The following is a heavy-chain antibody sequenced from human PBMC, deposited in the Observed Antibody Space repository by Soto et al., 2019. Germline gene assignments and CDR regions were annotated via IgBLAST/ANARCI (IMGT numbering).Heavy chain of an antibody. V-gene: IGHV4-30-4*01. D-gene: IGHD5-18*01. J-gene: IGHJ4*02. CDR3: ARGEDTAIFDY. CDR1: GGSISSGDYY. CDR2: IYYSGST. Sequence: SETLSLTCTVSGGSISSGDYYWSWIRQPPGKGLEWIGYIYYSGSTYYNPSLKSRVTISVDTSKNQFSLKLSSVTAADTAVYYCARGEDTAIFDYWGQGTLVTVS.